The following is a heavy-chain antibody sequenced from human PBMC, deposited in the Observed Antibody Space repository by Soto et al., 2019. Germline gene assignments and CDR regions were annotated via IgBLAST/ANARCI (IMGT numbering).Heavy chain of an antibody. J-gene: IGHJ5*02. D-gene: IGHD3-3*01. CDR1: GGSISSSSYY. V-gene: IGHV4-39*01. CDR3: ARQRRGYYRNNCFDP. Sequence: PSETLSLTCIVSGGSISSSSYYWGWIRQPPGKGLEWIGNVYYSGSTFYNPSLKSRVTISVDTPKNQFSLKLSSVTAADTAVYYCARQRRGYYRNNCFDPGGQGTLVTFSS. CDR2: VYYSGST.